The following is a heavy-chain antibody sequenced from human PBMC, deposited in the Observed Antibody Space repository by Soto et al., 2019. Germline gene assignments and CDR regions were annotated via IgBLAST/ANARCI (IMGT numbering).Heavy chain of an antibody. CDR1: GFTFSGYA. Sequence: PGGSLRLSCAASGFTFSGYAMSWVRQAPGKGLEWISAISGSGTNAYYADSVQGRFTISRDNSENTLHLQMNSLRADDTAIYYCAKDRAYGDYVAVDYYYGMDVCGQVTTVTVSS. CDR2: ISGSGTNA. J-gene: IGHJ6*02. D-gene: IGHD4-17*01. V-gene: IGHV3-23*01. CDR3: AKDRAYGDYVAVDYYYGMDV.